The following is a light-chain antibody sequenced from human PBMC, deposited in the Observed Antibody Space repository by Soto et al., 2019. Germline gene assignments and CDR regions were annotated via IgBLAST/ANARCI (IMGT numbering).Light chain of an antibody. CDR2: EVD. CDR1: SSDIGSYSY. CDR3: SSYTSSNTLL. Sequence: QSVLTQPASVSGSPGQSITISCTGTSSDIGSYSYVSWYQHHPGTAPKLMIYEVDSRPSGVSNRFSGSKSGNTASLTISGLQAEDEADYYCSSYTSSNTLLFGGGTKVTVL. V-gene: IGLV2-14*01. J-gene: IGLJ2*01.